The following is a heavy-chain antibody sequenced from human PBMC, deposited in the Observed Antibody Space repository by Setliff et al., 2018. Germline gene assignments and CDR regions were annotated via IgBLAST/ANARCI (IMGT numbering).Heavy chain of an antibody. D-gene: IGHD6-13*01. J-gene: IGHJ6*03. CDR2: IYYSGST. CDR1: GGSISSYY. CDR3: ARHRRGSSWQDYYYYYYMDV. V-gene: IGHV4-59*08. Sequence: SETLSLTCTVSGGSISSYYWSWIRQPPGKGLEWIGYIYYSGSTNYNPSLKSRVTISVDTSKNQFSLKLSSVTAADTAVYYCARHRRGSSWQDYYYYYYMDVWGKGTTVTVS.